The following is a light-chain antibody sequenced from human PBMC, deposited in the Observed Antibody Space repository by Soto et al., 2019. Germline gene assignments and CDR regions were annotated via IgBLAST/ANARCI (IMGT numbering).Light chain of an antibody. CDR2: GAS. J-gene: IGKJ1*01. CDR3: QQYDSSPKT. Sequence: EIVLTQSPGTLSLSPGERATLSCRASQSVSSSDLAWYQQKPGQAPRLLIYGASSRATGIPDRFSGSGSGTDFTLTISRLEPEDFEVYYCQQYDSSPKTFGQETKVEFK. CDR1: QSVSSSD. V-gene: IGKV3-20*01.